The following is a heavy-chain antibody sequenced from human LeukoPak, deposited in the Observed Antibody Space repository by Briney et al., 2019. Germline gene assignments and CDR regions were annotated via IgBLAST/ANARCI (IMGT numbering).Heavy chain of an antibody. CDR2: IYYSGST. CDR3: ARGENYDILTGYWGWFDP. Sequence: SETLSLTCSVSGGSISSGGYYWAWIRQPPGKGLEWIGTIYYSGSTYYNPSLQSRVTMSVDTSKNQFSLKLSSVTAADTAVYYCARGENYDILTGYWGWFDPWGQGTLVTVSS. CDR1: GGSISSGGYY. D-gene: IGHD3-9*01. J-gene: IGHJ5*02. V-gene: IGHV4-39*07.